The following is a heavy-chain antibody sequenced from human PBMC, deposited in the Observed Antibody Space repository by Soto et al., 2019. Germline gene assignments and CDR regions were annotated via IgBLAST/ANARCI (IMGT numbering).Heavy chain of an antibody. CDR3: ARVGCSGGSCYSALVV. V-gene: IGHV1-46*01. D-gene: IGHD2-15*01. Sequence: QVQLVQSGAEVKKPGASVKVSCKASGYTFTSYYMHWVRQAPGQGLEWMGIINPSGGSTSYAQKFQGRVTMTRDTSTSTVYMELSSLRSADTAVYYCARVGCSGGSCYSALVVWGQGTTVTVSS. CDR2: INPSGGST. CDR1: GYTFTSYY. J-gene: IGHJ6*02.